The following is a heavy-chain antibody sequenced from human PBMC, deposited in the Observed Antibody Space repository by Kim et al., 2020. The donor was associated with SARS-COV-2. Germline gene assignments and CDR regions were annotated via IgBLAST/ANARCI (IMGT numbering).Heavy chain of an antibody. CDR3: ARRKRIAMEGFDS. J-gene: IGHJ4*02. CDR2: IKSDGTYT. D-gene: IGHD6-19*01. CDR1: GFTFSNFW. V-gene: IGHV3-74*01. Sequence: GGSLRLSCEASGFTFSNFWMYWVRQSPAKGLVWVSRIKSDGTYTSYADSVKDRFTISRDNARNTLFLQMNSLRAEDTAIYYCARRKRIAMEGFDSWGQGILVTVSS.